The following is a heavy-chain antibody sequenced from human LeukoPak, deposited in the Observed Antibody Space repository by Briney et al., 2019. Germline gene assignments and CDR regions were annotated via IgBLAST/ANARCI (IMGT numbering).Heavy chain of an antibody. J-gene: IGHJ4*02. V-gene: IGHV3-23*01. CDR2: ISDTGGNP. D-gene: IGHD2/OR15-2a*01. CDR3: AKGTLHDC. Sequence: GGSLRLSCAASGFTFSSDAMNWVRQAPGKGLEWVSGISDTGGNPYYADSVKGRFTISRDKSKNTLDLQMNSLRAEDTAVYYCAKGTLHDCWGQGTLVTVS. CDR1: GFTFSSDA.